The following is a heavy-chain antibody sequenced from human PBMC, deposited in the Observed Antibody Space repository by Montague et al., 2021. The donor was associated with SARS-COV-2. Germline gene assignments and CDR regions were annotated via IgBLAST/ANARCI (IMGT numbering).Heavy chain of an antibody. J-gene: IGHJ4*02. V-gene: IGHV3-33*01. CDR3: ARELRGFSTSWYALDS. D-gene: IGHD6-13*01. CDR1: GFTFSSFG. Sequence: SLRLSCAAPGFTFSSFGMHWVRQAPGKGLEWVAALWYDGGNKYYADSVKGRFTISRDNSKNTLYLQMNSLRAEDTAVYYCARELRGFSTSWYALDSWGRGTLVTVSS. CDR2: LWYDGGNK.